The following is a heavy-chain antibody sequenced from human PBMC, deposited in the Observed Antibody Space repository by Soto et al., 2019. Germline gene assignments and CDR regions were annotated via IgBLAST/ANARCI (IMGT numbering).Heavy chain of an antibody. CDR1: GGCFSGYY. Sequence: SETLPLTSAVYGGCFSGYYWSWIRQPPGKWLEWIGEITNSGSTNYNPALKSRVTISVDTSKKQFSLKLSSVTAADTALYYCARSRRGAIPDYSGQGTLVTVPS. V-gene: IGHV4-34*01. CDR2: ITNSGST. J-gene: IGHJ4*02. CDR3: ARSRRGAIPDY. D-gene: IGHD3-10*01.